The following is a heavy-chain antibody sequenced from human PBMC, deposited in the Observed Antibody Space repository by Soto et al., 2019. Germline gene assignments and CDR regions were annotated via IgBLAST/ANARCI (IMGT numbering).Heavy chain of an antibody. CDR3: ARTYYYDSSGYPDFDY. D-gene: IGHD3-22*01. J-gene: IGHJ4*02. CDR1: GGTFSSYA. Sequence: ASVKVSCKASGGTFSSYAISWVRQAPGQGLEWMGWINPNSGGTNYAQKFQGRVTMTRDTSISTAYMELSRLRSDDTAVYYCARTYYYDSSGYPDFDYWGQGTLVTVSS. CDR2: INPNSGGT. V-gene: IGHV1-2*02.